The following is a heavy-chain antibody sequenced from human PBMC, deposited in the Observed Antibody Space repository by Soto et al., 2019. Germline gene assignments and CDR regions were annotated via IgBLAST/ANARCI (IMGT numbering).Heavy chain of an antibody. D-gene: IGHD3-10*01. Sequence: SETLSLTCAVYGGSFSGYYWSWIRQPPGKGLEWIGEINHSGSTNYNPSLKSRVTISVDTSKNQFSLKLSSVTAADTAVYYCVRGRLGRVRGFLPDYYYYYGMDVWGQGTTVTVSS. J-gene: IGHJ6*02. CDR1: GGSFSGYY. V-gene: IGHV4-34*01. CDR3: VRGRLGRVRGFLPDYYYYYGMDV. CDR2: INHSGST.